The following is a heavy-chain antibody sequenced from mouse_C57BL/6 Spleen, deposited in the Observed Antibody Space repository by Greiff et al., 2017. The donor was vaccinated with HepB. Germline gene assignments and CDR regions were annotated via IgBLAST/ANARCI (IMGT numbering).Heavy chain of an antibody. CDR2: IYWDDDK. V-gene: IGHV8-12*01. D-gene: IGHD2-4*01. CDR3: ARSHYDPFAY. CDR1: GFSLSTSGMG. J-gene: IGHJ3*01. Sequence: QVTLKESGPGILQSSQTLSLTCSFSGFSLSTSGMGVSWIRQPSGKGLEWLAHIYWDDDKRYNPSLKSRLTISKDTSRNQVFLKITSVDTADTATYYCARSHYDPFAYWGQGTLVTVSA.